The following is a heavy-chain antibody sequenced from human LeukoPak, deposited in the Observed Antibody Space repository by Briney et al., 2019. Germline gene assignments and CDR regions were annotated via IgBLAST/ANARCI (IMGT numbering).Heavy chain of an antibody. CDR2: ISSSSSYI. J-gene: IGHJ4*02. CDR1: GFTFSSYA. Sequence: PGGSLRLSCAASGFTFSSYAMSWVRQAPGKGLEWVSFISSSSSYIYYADSVKGRFTISRDNAKNSLYLQMNGLRAEDTAVYYCARAPGYRSFLDYWGQGTLVTVSS. D-gene: IGHD6-13*01. V-gene: IGHV3-21*01. CDR3: ARAPGYRSFLDY.